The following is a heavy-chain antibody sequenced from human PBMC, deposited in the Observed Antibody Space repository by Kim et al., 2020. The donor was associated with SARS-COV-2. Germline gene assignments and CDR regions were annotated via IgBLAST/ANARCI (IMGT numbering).Heavy chain of an antibody. Sequence: GGSLRLSCSASGFTFSSYSMNWVRQAPGKGLEWVSSISSSSSYIYYADPVKRRFTISRDNAKNSLYLQMNSLRAEGTAVYYCARDNGITIFGVVMPDHRFPDYWGQGTLVTVSS. CDR3: ARDNGITIFGVVMPDHRFPDY. CDR2: ISSSSSYI. V-gene: IGHV3-21*01. D-gene: IGHD3-3*01. J-gene: IGHJ4*02. CDR1: GFTFSSYS.